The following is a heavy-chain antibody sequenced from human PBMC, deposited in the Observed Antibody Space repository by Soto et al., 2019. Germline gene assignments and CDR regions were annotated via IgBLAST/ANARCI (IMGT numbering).Heavy chain of an antibody. CDR1: GGSISSYY. D-gene: IGHD4-17*01. CDR3: ARSPAYGDYANLDT. Sequence: SETLSLTCTVSGGSISSYYWSWIRQPPGKGLEWIGYIYYSGSTNYNPSLKSRVTISVDTSKNQFSLKLNLTSVTAADTAVYYCARSPAYGDYANLDTWGQGTLVTVSS. V-gene: IGHV4-59*12. CDR2: IYYSGST. J-gene: IGHJ5*02.